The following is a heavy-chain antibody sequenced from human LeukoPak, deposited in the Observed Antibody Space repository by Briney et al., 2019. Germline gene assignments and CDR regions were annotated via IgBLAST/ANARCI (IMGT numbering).Heavy chain of an antibody. J-gene: IGHJ4*02. CDR2: INHSGST. CDR1: GGSFSGYY. CDR3: ARVNINNWHSYDY. V-gene: IGHV4-34*01. D-gene: IGHD1-1*01. Sequence: SETLSLTCAVYGGSFSGYYWSWIRQPPGKGLEWIGEINHSGSTNYNPSLKSRVTISVDKSRNRFSLNLSSVTAADTAVYYCARVNINNWHSYDYWGQGTLVTVSS.